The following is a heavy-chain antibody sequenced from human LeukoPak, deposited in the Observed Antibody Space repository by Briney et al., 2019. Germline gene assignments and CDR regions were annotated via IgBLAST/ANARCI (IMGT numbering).Heavy chain of an antibody. J-gene: IGHJ4*02. Sequence: GGSLRLSCAASGFTFSSYSMHWVRQAPGKGLEWVAFISNDARNKNYADSVQGRFTISRDNSQNTLYLQMNSLRAEDMAVYYCVRDDRGYSGYHFDYWGQGTLVTVSS. CDR2: ISNDARNK. CDR1: GFTFSSYS. CDR3: VRDDRGYSGYHFDY. V-gene: IGHV3-30*04. D-gene: IGHD5-12*01.